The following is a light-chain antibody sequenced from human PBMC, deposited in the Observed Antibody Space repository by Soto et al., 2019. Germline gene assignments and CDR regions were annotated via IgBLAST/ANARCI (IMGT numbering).Light chain of an antibody. J-gene: IGKJ1*01. Sequence: EIVITQSPFTLSVSPGERATLSCRASQSINSNLALCQQKPGQAPSLLIYGAFTRATGIPARFSGTGSGTEFTLTITRLEPEDFAVYYCQQYSSSRTFGQGTKVDIK. CDR2: GAF. V-gene: IGKV3-15*01. CDR3: QQYSSSRT. CDR1: QSINSN.